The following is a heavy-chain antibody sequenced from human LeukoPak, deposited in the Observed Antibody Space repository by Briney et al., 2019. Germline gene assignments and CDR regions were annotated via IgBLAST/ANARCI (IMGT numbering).Heavy chain of an antibody. CDR3: ARDKAVEMAPSWFDP. CDR1: GGSFSGYY. D-gene: IGHD5-24*01. Sequence: PSETLSLTCAVYGGSFSGYYWSWIRQPPGKGLEWIGEINHSGSTNYNPSLKSRVTISVDTSKNQFSLKLSSVTAADTAVYYCARDKAVEMAPSWFDPWGQGTLVTVSS. J-gene: IGHJ5*02. CDR2: INHSGST. V-gene: IGHV4-34*01.